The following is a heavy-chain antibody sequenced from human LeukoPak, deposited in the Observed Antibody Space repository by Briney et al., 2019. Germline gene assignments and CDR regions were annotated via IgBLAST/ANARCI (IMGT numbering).Heavy chain of an antibody. D-gene: IGHD5-24*01. CDR2: IYYSGST. V-gene: IGHV4-38-2*01. Sequence: SETLSLTCAVSDYSTSSGYYWGWIRQPPGKGLEWIGYIYYSGSTNYNPSLKSRVTISVDTSKNQFSLKLSSVTAADTAVYYCASADDGVYFDYWGQGTLVTVSS. CDR1: DYSTSSGYY. CDR3: ASADDGVYFDY. J-gene: IGHJ4*02.